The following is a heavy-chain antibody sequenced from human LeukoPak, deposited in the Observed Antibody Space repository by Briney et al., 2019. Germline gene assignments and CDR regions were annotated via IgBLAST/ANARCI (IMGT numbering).Heavy chain of an antibody. V-gene: IGHV3-33*01. CDR3: ARDLLYSGSYSWYFDL. J-gene: IGHJ2*01. Sequence: PGGSLRLSCAASGFTSSRNGMHWVRQAPGKGLEWVALIYHDGGNKYYVDSVKGRFTISRDNSKNMLYLQMNSLRAEDTAVYYCARDLLYSGSYSWYFDLWGRGIPVTVSS. D-gene: IGHD1-26*01. CDR2: IYHDGGNK. CDR1: GFTSSRNG.